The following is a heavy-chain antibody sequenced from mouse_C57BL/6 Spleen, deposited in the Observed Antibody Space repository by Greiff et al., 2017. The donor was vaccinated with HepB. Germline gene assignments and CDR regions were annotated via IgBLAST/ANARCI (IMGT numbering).Heavy chain of an antibody. D-gene: IGHD3-1*01. Sequence: QVQLQQPGTELVKPGASVKLSCKASGYTFTSYWMHWVKQRPGQGLEWIGNINPSNGGTNYNEKFKSKATLTVDKSSSTAYMQLSSLTSEDSAVYCCASSGLRGWYFDVWGTGTTVTVSS. CDR1: GYTFTSYW. V-gene: IGHV1-53*01. J-gene: IGHJ1*03. CDR3: ASSGLRGWYFDV. CDR2: INPSNGGT.